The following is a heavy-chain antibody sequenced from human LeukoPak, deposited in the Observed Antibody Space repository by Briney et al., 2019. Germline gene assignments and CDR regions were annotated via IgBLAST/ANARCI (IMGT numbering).Heavy chain of an antibody. CDR1: GYSFTSYW. Sequence: GESLKISCKGSGYSFTSYWIGWVRQMPGKGLEWMGIIYPGDSDTRYSPSFQGQVTIPADKSISTAYLQWSSLKASDTAMYYCARSVYHDSSGYYLGHYYYYGMDVWGQGTTVTVSS. D-gene: IGHD3-22*01. V-gene: IGHV5-51*01. CDR3: ARSVYHDSSGYYLGHYYYYGMDV. CDR2: IYPGDSDT. J-gene: IGHJ6*02.